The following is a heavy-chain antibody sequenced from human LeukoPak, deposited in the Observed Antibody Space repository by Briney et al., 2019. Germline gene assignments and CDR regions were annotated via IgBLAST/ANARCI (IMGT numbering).Heavy chain of an antibody. D-gene: IGHD3/OR15-3a*01. CDR3: ARQTGSGLFIIP. V-gene: IGHV4-61*02. CDR1: GNSISSGDYY. CDR2: IYTSGST. J-gene: IGHJ4*02. Sequence: SETLSLTCTVSGNSISSGDYYWSWIRQPAGKGLEWIGRIYTSGSTTYNPSLKSRVTISGDTSENQFSLRLTSVTAADTAVYYCARQTGSGLFIIPGGQGTLVTVSS.